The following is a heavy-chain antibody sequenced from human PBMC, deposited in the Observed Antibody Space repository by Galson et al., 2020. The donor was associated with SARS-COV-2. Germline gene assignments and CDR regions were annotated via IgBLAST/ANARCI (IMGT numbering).Heavy chain of an antibody. CDR2: ISGSSSYI. D-gene: IGHD1-1*01. CDR1: GFTFSTYT. J-gene: IGHJ4*02. CDR3: ARDRGATTGTTLGSH. V-gene: IGHV3-21*01. Sequence: NSGGSLRLSCAASGFTFSTYTMNWVRQAPGKGLEWVSSISGSSSYIYYADSVKGRFTISRDNAQDSLYLQMNNLRVEDTAMYYCARDRGATTGTTLGSHWGQGVVVTV.